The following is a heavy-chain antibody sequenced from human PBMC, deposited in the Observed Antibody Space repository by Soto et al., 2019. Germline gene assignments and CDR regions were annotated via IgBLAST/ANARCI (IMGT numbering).Heavy chain of an antibody. V-gene: IGHV4-59*01. CDR1: GGSISNDY. CDR2: IYYSGST. Sequence: SETLSLTCTVSGGSISNDYWSWIRQTPGKGLEWVGLIYYSGSTKYNPALKSRVSISVDTSRIEFSLRLNSVTAADTAVYYCARGRHCTSARCFGYPSIWFDTWGQGTLVTVSS. D-gene: IGHD6-13*01. J-gene: IGHJ5*02. CDR3: ARGRHCTSARCFGYPSIWFDT.